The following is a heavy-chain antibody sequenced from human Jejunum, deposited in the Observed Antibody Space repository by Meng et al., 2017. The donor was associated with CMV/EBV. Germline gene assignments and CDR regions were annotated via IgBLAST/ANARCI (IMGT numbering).Heavy chain of an antibody. CDR2: IYYSENT. CDR3: AREIRGYCGSTSCSTPYFDY. D-gene: IGHD2-2*03. V-gene: IGHV4-39*07. J-gene: IGHJ4*02. Sequence: SYYWGWIRQPPGKGLEWIGSIYYSENTYYNPSLNSRVTISIDTSKNQFSLRLNSMTAADTAVYYCAREIRGYCGSTSCSTPYFDYWGQGTLVTGSS. CDR1: SYY.